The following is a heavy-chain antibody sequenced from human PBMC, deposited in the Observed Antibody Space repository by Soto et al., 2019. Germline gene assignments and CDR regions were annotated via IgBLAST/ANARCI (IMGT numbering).Heavy chain of an antibody. V-gene: IGHV3-30*18. CDR1: GFTFSSYG. J-gene: IGHJ4*02. CDR3: AKDAGYYDSSGYYGGGYFDY. Sequence: QVQLVESGGGVVQPGRSLRLSCAASGFTFSSYGMHWVRQAPGKGLEWVAVISYDGSNKYYADSVKGRFTISRDNSKNTLYLQMNSLRAEDTAVYYCAKDAGYYDSSGYYGGGYFDYWGQGTLVTVSS. D-gene: IGHD3-22*01. CDR2: ISYDGSNK.